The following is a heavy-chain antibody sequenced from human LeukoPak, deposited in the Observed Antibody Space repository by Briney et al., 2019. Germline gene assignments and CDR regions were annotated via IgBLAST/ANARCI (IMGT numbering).Heavy chain of an antibody. Sequence: GASVKVSCKASGYTFTSYDIDWVRPATGQGLEWMGWMNPNSGNTGYAQKFQGRVTMTRNTSISTAYMELSSLRSEDTAVYYCARGPHRYCSGGSCVIDYWGQGTLVTVSS. CDR2: MNPNSGNT. D-gene: IGHD2-15*01. CDR3: ARGPHRYCSGGSCVIDY. CDR1: GYTFTSYD. V-gene: IGHV1-8*01. J-gene: IGHJ4*02.